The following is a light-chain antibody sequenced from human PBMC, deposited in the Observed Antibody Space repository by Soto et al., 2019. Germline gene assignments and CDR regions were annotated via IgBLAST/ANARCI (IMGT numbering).Light chain of an antibody. CDR2: DIS. V-gene: IGLV2-8*01. CDR3: ASYAGRNTWV. J-gene: IGLJ3*02. Sequence: QSVLTQPPSASGSPGQSVTISCTGTSSDVGAYNYVSWYQQHPGKAPKLMIYDISRRPSGVPDRFSGSKSGNTASLTVSGLQAEDEADYYCASYAGRNTWVFGGGTKVTVL. CDR1: SSDVGAYNY.